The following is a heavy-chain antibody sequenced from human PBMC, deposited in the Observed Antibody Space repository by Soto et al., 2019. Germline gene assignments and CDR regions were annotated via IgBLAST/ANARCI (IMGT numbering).Heavy chain of an antibody. CDR2: VFHSATT. Sequence: QVQLQESGPGLVKPSETLTLTCTVSGDSFSDYYWNWIRQVPGKGLEWIGFVFHSATTSYNPSLKTLVAISDDTSKKQFSLRLTSVTAADTAIYYCARGHYSSGWPIDHWGQGILVTVSS. D-gene: IGHD6-19*01. CDR1: GDSFSDYY. V-gene: IGHV4-59*01. CDR3: ARGHYSSGWPIDH. J-gene: IGHJ4*02.